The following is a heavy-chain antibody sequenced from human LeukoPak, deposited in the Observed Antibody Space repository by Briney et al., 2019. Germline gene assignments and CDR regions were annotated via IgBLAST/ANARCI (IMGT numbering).Heavy chain of an antibody. CDR3: ARDSRDGYSHFDS. J-gene: IGHJ4*02. CDR1: GGSISSSSAY. V-gene: IGHV4-39*07. Sequence: PSETLSLTCTVSGGSISSSSAYWGWIRQPPGKGLEWIGSIYYSGRTYYNPSLKSRVTISVDTSKNQFSLKLSSVTAADTAVYYCARDSRDGYSHFDSWGQGTLVTVSS. D-gene: IGHD5-24*01. CDR2: IYYSGRT.